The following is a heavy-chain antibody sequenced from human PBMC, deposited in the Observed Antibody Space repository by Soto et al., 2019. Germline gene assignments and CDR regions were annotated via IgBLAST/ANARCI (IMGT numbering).Heavy chain of an antibody. Sequence: SETLSLTCAVSGGSISSYYWSWIRQPPGKGLEWIGYIYYSGSTNYNPSLKSRVTISVDTSKNQFSLKLSSVTAADMAVYYCARRWGRTFDYWGQGTLVTVSS. CDR2: IYYSGST. CDR3: ARRWGRTFDY. J-gene: IGHJ4*02. D-gene: IGHD7-27*01. V-gene: IGHV4-59*08. CDR1: GGSISSYY.